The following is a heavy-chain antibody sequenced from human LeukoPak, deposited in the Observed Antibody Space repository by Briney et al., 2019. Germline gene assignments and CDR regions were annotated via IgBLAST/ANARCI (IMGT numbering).Heavy chain of an antibody. CDR3: ARSYGSFELSRAFDI. Sequence: ASVKVSCKASGYTFTSYGISWVRQAPGQGLEWMGWISAYNGNTNYAQKFQGRVTMTTDTSTTTAYMELRSLRSDDMAVYYCARSYGSFELSRAFDIWGQGTMVTVSS. CDR1: GYTFTSYG. D-gene: IGHD5-18*01. V-gene: IGHV1-18*03. J-gene: IGHJ3*02. CDR2: ISAYNGNT.